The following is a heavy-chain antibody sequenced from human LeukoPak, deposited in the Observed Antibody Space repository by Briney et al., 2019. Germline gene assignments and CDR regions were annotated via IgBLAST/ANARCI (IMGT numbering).Heavy chain of an antibody. CDR1: GFTFSDYY. CDR3: AKDGTWYYYDSSGYYHKYYFDY. J-gene: IGHJ4*02. V-gene: IGHV3-11*01. CDR2: ISRSGSTI. Sequence: PGGTLRLSCAASGFTFSDYYMSWIRQAPGKGLEWVSYISRSGSTIYYADSVKGRFTISRDNSKNTLYLQMNSLRAEDTAVYYCAKDGTWYYYDSSGYYHKYYFDYWGQGTLVTVSS. D-gene: IGHD3-22*01.